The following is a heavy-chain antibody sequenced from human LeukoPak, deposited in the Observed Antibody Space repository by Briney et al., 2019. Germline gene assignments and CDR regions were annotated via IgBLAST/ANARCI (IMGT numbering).Heavy chain of an antibody. CDR1: GFTFGTYG. Sequence: GGSLRLSCEASGFTFGTYGIHWVRQAPGKGLEWVAFIRYDRSNQYYADSVKGRFTISRDNSKNSLYLQMNSLRAEDTAVYYCARVMYYYDGSGYYYLDDYWGQGTLVTVSS. V-gene: IGHV3-30*02. CDR3: ARVMYYYDGSGYYYLDDY. CDR2: IRYDRSNQ. D-gene: IGHD3-22*01. J-gene: IGHJ4*02.